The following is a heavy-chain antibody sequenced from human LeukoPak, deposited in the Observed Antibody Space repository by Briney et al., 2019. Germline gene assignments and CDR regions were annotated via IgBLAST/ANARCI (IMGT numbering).Heavy chain of an antibody. Sequence: GGSLRLSCSASGFTFRNYIMHWVRQAPGKGLDWVAVIIENGNRQYYADSVKGRFTISRDNSKNTLFLQMNSLRGEDTAMYYCARVQGGGYRTADSWGQGTLVTVSS. CDR2: IIENGNRQ. CDR1: GFTFRNYI. V-gene: IGHV3-30*04. CDR3: ARVQGGGYRTADS. J-gene: IGHJ4*02. D-gene: IGHD6-25*01.